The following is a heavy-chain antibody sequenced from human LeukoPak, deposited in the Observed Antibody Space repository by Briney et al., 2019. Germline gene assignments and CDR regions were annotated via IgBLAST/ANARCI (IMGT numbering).Heavy chain of an antibody. J-gene: IGHJ4*02. V-gene: IGHV3-23*01. CDR2: ITGSGGST. Sequence: GGSLRLSCAASGFTFSSYVMNRVRQPPGKGLEWVTAITGSGGSTHYADSVKGRFTISRDSSKNTLYLQMNNLRAEDTAVYYCAKDHLDWGSSFDFWGQGTLVTVSS. CDR1: GFTFSSYV. CDR3: AKDHLDWGSSFDF. D-gene: IGHD3-9*01.